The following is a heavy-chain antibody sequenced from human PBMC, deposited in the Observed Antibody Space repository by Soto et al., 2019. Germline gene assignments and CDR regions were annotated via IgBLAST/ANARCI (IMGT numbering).Heavy chain of an antibody. CDR2: IHPKTGNT. CDR1: GYTFTNYG. V-gene: IGHV1-18*01. CDR3: AKEDCDSSRCYLPDY. Sequence: QVQLVQSGAEVKEPGASVKVSCKASGYTFTNYGISWVRQAPGQGLEWMGWIHPKTGNTKDARKFQGRVTMTTDTSTSTAYMELRSLRSDDTAVYYCAKEDCDSSRCYLPDYWGQGALVTVSS. D-gene: IGHD2-2*01. J-gene: IGHJ4*02.